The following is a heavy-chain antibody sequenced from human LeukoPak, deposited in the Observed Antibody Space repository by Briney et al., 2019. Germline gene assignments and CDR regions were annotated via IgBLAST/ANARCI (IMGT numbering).Heavy chain of an antibody. CDR3: AKDQVGYCSSTSCPWYMDV. CDR1: GFTVSSNY. D-gene: IGHD2-2*01. CDR2: IYSGGST. Sequence: PGGSLRLSCAASGFTVSSNYMSWVRQAPGKGLEWVSVIYSGGSTYYADSVKGRFTISRDNSKNTLYLQMNSLRAEDTAVYYCAKDQVGYCSSTSCPWYMDVWGKGTTVTVSS. J-gene: IGHJ6*03. V-gene: IGHV3-53*01.